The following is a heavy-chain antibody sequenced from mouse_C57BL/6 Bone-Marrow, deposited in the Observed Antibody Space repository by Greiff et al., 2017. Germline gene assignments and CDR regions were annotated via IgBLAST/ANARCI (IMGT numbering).Heavy chain of an antibody. CDR1: GYTFTSYG. CDR2: IYPRSGNT. CDR3: ASIYPFYAMDY. J-gene: IGHJ4*01. Sequence: QVQLQQSGAELARPGASVKLSCKASGYTFTSYGISWVKQRTGQGLEWIGEIYPRSGNTYYNEKFKGKATLPADKSSSTAYMELRSLTSEDSAVYFCASIYPFYAMDYWGQGTSVTVSS. V-gene: IGHV1-81*01. D-gene: IGHD1-1*01.